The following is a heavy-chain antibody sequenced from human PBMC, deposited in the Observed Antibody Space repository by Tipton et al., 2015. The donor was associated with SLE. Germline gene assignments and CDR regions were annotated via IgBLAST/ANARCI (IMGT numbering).Heavy chain of an antibody. V-gene: IGHV3-48*04. CDR3: ARDLEPGSWTAGY. CDR1: GFTFSSYS. D-gene: IGHD6-13*01. CDR2: ISSSSSTI. Sequence: SLRLSCAASGFTFSSYSMNWVHQAPGKGLEWVSYISSSSSTIYYADSVKGRFTISRDNAKNSLYLQMNSLRAEDTAVYYCARDLEPGSWTAGYWGQGTLVTVSS. J-gene: IGHJ4*02.